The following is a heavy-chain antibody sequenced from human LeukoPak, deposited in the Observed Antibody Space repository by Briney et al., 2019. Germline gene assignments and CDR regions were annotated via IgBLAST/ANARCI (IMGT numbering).Heavy chain of an antibody. V-gene: IGHV3-66*01. Sequence: GGSLRLSCAASGFTVSDNYISWVRQAPGKGLEWVALIYSAGTTHADSVRGRFTISRDKSKNMLYLQMNSLRAEDTAVNFCARAQGGKIQLWDYYFDYWGQGTLVTVSS. CDR3: ARAQGGKIQLWDYYFDY. J-gene: IGHJ4*02. CDR1: GFTVSDNY. D-gene: IGHD5-18*01. CDR2: IYSAGTT.